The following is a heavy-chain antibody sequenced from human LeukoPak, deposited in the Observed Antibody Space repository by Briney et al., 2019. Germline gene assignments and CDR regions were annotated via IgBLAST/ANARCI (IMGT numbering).Heavy chain of an antibody. Sequence: GGSLRLSCAASGFTFSRNSMNWVRQAPGKGLEWVSSISSSSSYIYYADSVKGRFTISRDNAKNSLYLQMNSLRAEDTAVYYCARDHAIVDAFDIWGQGTMVTVSS. V-gene: IGHV3-21*01. CDR3: ARDHAIVDAFDI. J-gene: IGHJ3*02. CDR2: ISSSSSYI. CDR1: GFTFSRNS. D-gene: IGHD3-22*01.